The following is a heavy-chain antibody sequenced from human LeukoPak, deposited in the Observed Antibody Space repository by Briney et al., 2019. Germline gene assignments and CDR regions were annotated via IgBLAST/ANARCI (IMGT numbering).Heavy chain of an antibody. D-gene: IGHD3-10*01. J-gene: IGHJ3*02. Sequence: PSETLSLTCTVSGGSVSSGSYYWSWIRQPPGTGLEWIGYIYYSGSTNYNPSLKSRVTISVDTSKNQFSLKLSSVTAADTAVYYCARPDYHNSGSHTVFDAFDIWGQGTRVTVSS. CDR1: GGSVSSGSYY. V-gene: IGHV4-61*01. CDR3: ARPDYHNSGSHTVFDAFDI. CDR2: IYYSGST.